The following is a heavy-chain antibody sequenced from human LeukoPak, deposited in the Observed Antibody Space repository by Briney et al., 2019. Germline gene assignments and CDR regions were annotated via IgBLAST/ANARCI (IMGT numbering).Heavy chain of an antibody. CDR3: ARDPPSYETSGYSPDYFDY. CDR1: GFTFNNYA. CDR2: ISYDGSHK. V-gene: IGHV3-30*04. J-gene: IGHJ4*02. D-gene: IGHD3-22*01. Sequence: GGSLRLPCAASGFTFNNYAMHWVRQAPGKGLEWVAFISYDGSHKFYLDSVKGRFNISRDNSKNTLCLQMNSLRAEDTAVYYCARDPPSYETSGYSPDYFDYWGQGTLVTVSS.